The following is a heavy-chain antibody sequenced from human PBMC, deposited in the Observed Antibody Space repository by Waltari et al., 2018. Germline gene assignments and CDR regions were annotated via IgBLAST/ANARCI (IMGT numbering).Heavy chain of an antibody. Sequence: QVQLQQWGAGLLKPSETLSLTCAVYGGSFSGYYWSWIRQPPGKGLEWIGEINHSGSTNYNPSLKSRVTISVDTSKNQFSLKLSSVTAADTAVYYCARVQFSWYRHYYYYGMDVWGQGTTVIVSS. D-gene: IGHD6-13*01. CDR3: ARVQFSWYRHYYYYGMDV. CDR2: INHSGST. J-gene: IGHJ6*02. V-gene: IGHV4-34*01. CDR1: GGSFSGYY.